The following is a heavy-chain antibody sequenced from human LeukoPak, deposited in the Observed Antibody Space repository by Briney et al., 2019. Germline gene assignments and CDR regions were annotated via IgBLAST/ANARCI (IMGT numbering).Heavy chain of an antibody. Sequence: SETLSLTCTVSGGSISSGDYYWSWIRQPPGKGLEWIGYIYYSGSTNYNPSLKSRVTISVDTSKNQFSLKLSSVTAADTAVYYCARTSADILTGPDAFDIWGQGTMVTVSS. CDR2: IYYSGST. D-gene: IGHD3-9*01. V-gene: IGHV4-61*08. J-gene: IGHJ3*02. CDR1: GGSISSGDYY. CDR3: ARTSADILTGPDAFDI.